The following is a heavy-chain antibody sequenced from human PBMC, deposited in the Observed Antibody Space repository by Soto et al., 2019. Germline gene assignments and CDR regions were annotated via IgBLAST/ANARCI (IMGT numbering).Heavy chain of an antibody. V-gene: IGHV3-30*18. CDR1: GFTYSSYG. D-gene: IGHD2-15*01. CDR2: ISYDGSNK. J-gene: IGHJ6*02. Sequence: GGSLRLSCAASGFTYSSYGMHWVRQAPGKGLEWVAVISYDGSNKYYADSVKGRFTISRDNSKNTLYLQMNSLRAEDTAVYYCAKVIGYYYYYGMDVWGQGTTVTVSS. CDR3: AKVIGYYYYYGMDV.